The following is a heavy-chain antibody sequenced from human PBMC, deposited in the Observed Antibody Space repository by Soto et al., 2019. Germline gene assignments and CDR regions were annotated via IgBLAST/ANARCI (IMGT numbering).Heavy chain of an antibody. CDR3: ARQIYDSDTGPNFQYYFDS. D-gene: IGHD3-22*01. CDR1: GDSFADYG. Sequence: VELLKVSWKGSGDSFADYGITWVRKKPGKGLEWMGRIDPSDSQTYYSPSFRGHVTISVTKSITTVFLQWSSLRASDTAMYYCARQIYDSDTGPNFQYYFDSWGQGTPVTVSS. V-gene: IGHV5-10-1*01. CDR2: IDPSDSQT. J-gene: IGHJ4*02.